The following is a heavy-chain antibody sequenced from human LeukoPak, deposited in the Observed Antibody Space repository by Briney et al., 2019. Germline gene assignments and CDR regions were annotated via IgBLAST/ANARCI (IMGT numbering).Heavy chain of an antibody. CDR1: GFTFSSYA. CDR3: AREPYGSGSSYYFDY. Sequence: PGGSLRLSCAASGFTFSSYAMHWVCQAPGKGLEWVAVISYDGSNKYYADSVKGRFTISRDNSKNTLYLQMNSLRAEDTAVYYCAREPYGSGSSYYFDYWAHGTLVTVSS. D-gene: IGHD3-10*01. CDR2: ISYDGSNK. V-gene: IGHV3-30*04. J-gene: IGHJ4*01.